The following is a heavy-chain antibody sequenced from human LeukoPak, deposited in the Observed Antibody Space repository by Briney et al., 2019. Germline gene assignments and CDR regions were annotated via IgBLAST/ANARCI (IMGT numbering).Heavy chain of an antibody. J-gene: IGHJ4*02. CDR2: IYSSGSS. D-gene: IGHD3-22*01. CDR1: CGPISSYY. CDR3: ARLWEDYYDSSGRSGGVDY. V-gene: IGHV4-59*08. Sequence: SETLALTCTGSCGPISSYYWSWIRQPPGKRLEWIGYIYSSGSSNYNPSLKSRVTIALDTSKNQFSLKPSSLTAADTAVYYCARLWEDYYDSSGRSGGVDYWGQGTLVTVSS.